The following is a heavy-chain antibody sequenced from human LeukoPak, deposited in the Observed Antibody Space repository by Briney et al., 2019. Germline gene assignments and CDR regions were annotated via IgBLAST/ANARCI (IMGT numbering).Heavy chain of an antibody. Sequence: SETLSLTCTVSGGSISSYYWSWIRQPPGKGLEWIGYIYYSGSTTYNPSLKSRVTISLDTSKNQFSLRLSSVTAADTAVYYCARLLPPISNYDSSGYWGHFDYWGQGTLVTVSS. CDR1: GGSISSYY. J-gene: IGHJ4*02. CDR3: ARLLPPISNYDSSGYWGHFDY. D-gene: IGHD3-22*01. V-gene: IGHV4-59*01. CDR2: IYYSGST.